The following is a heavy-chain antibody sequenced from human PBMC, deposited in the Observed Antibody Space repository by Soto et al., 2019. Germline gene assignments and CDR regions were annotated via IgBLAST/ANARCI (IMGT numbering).Heavy chain of an antibody. CDR1: GFTFSSYA. CDR3: ARDGPGPAYDYYCGMDV. CDR2: ISYDGSNK. V-gene: IGHV3-30-3*01. J-gene: IGHJ6*02. Sequence: QVQLVESGGGVVQPGRSLRLSCAASGFTFSSYAMHWVRQAPGKGLEWVAVISYDGSNKYYADSVKGRFTISRDNSKNTLYLQMNSLRAEDTAVYYCARDGPGPAYDYYCGMDVWGQGTTVTVSS.